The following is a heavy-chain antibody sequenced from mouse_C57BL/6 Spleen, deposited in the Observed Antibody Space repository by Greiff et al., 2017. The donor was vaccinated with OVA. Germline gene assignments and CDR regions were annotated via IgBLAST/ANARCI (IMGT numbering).Heavy chain of an antibody. CDR2: IHPNSGST. J-gene: IGHJ2*01. V-gene: IGHV1-64*01. CDR1: GYTFTSYW. Sequence: QQSGAELVKPGASVKLSCKASGYTFTSYWMHWVKQRPGQGLEWIGMIHPNSGSTNYNEKFKSKATLTVDKSSSTAYMQLSSLTSEDSAVYYCARLESGGSFDYWGQGTTLTVSS. D-gene: IGHD1-3*01. CDR3: ARLESGGSFDY.